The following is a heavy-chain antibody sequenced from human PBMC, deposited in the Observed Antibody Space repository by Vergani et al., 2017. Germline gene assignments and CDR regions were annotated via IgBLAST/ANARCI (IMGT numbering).Heavy chain of an antibody. Sequence: EVQLLESGGGLVQPGGSLRLSCAASGFTFYNYAMTWVRQAPGKGLEWVAGISGSVGNTYYADSVKGLFTITRDNSKATVSLQMNSLRAEYTAVYYCATGGYCSGGRCYRHFEFWGQGALVTVSS. CDR1: GFTFYNYA. CDR2: ISGSVGNT. J-gene: IGHJ4*02. D-gene: IGHD2-15*01. V-gene: IGHV3-23*01. CDR3: ATGGYCSGGRCYRHFEF.